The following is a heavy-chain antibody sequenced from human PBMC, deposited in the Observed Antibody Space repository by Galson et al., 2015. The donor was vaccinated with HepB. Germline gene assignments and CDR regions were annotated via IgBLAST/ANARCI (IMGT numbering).Heavy chain of an antibody. CDR3: ATDGAYYY. CDR2: ISSSSSIV. D-gene: IGHD4-17*01. Sequence: SLRLSCAASGFTFSSHNMNWVRQAPGKGLEWVSYISSSSSIVYYADSLKGRFTISRDNAKNSLYLQMNSLRAEDTAVYYCATDGAYYYWGQGALVTVSS. CDR1: GFTFSSHN. J-gene: IGHJ4*02. V-gene: IGHV3-48*01.